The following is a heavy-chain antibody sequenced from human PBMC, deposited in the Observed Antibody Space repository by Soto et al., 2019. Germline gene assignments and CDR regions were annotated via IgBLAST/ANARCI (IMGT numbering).Heavy chain of an antibody. CDR2: IKSKTDGGTT. CDR1: GFTFSNAW. CDR3: TTARTYYYDSSGYYSTYYFDY. V-gene: IGHV3-15*07. J-gene: IGHJ4*02. D-gene: IGHD3-22*01. Sequence: GGSLRLSCAASGFTFSNAWMNWVRQAPGKGLEWVGRIKSKTDGGTTDYAAPVKGRFTISRDDSKNTLYLQMNSLKTEDTAVYYCTTARTYYYDSSGYYSTYYFDYWGQGTLVTVSS.